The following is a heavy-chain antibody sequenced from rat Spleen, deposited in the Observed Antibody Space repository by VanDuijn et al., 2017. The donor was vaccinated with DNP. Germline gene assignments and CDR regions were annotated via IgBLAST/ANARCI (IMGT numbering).Heavy chain of an antibody. CDR3: ASRPPPTRGPFDY. CDR1: GITFSDHN. Sequence: EVQLVESGGGLVQPGRSLKLSCAVSGITFSDHNMAWVRQAPKTSLEWVATISYDGSDTYYRDSMKGRFTISRDNAKSTLYLQMDSLRSADTATYYCASRPPPTRGPFDYWGQGVTVTVSS. D-gene: IGHD1-4*01. J-gene: IGHJ2*01. V-gene: IGHV5-7*01. CDR2: ISYDGSDT.